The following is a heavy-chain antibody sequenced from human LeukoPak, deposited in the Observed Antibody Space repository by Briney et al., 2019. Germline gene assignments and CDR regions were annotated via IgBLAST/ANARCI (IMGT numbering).Heavy chain of an antibody. Sequence: SETLSLTCTVSGGSISSYYWSWIRQPPGKGLVWLGYIYFSGSTNYNPSLNSRVTISVDTSKNQFSLKLSSVTAADTAVYYCARGGYYGSAYFDLWGRGTLVTVSS. CDR2: IYFSGST. CDR1: GGSISSYY. V-gene: IGHV4-59*01. D-gene: IGHD3-10*01. CDR3: ARGGYYGSAYFDL. J-gene: IGHJ2*01.